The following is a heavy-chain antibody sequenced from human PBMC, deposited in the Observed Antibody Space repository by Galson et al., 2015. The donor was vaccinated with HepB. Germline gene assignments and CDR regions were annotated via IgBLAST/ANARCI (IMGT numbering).Heavy chain of an antibody. CDR2: INPNSGGT. V-gene: IGHV1-2*06. CDR1: GYTFTSYH. D-gene: IGHD6-19*01. J-gene: IGHJ3*02. CDR3: ARDIQSKIAVATDTFDI. Sequence: SVKVSCKASGYTFTSYHMHWVRQAPGQGLEWMGRINPNSGGTNYAQKFQGRVTMTRDTSISTAYMELSRLRFDDTAFYYCARDIQSKIAVATDTFDIWGQGTTVIVSS.